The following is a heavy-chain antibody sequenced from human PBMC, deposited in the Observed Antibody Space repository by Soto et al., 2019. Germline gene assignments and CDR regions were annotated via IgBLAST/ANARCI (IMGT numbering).Heavy chain of an antibody. CDR2: ISYDGSNK. J-gene: IGHJ3*02. D-gene: IGHD1-26*01. CDR1: GFTFSSYG. V-gene: IGHV3-30*18. CDR3: AKSGGI. Sequence: QVQLVESGEGVVQPGRSLRLSCAASGFTFSSYGMHWVRQAPGKGLEWVAVISYDGSNKYYADSVKGRFTISRDNSKNTLYLQMNSLRAEDTAVYYCAKSGGIWGQGTMVTVSS.